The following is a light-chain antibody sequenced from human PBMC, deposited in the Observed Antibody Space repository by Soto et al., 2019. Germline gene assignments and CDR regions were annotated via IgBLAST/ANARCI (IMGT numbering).Light chain of an antibody. J-gene: IGKJ5*01. CDR3: QQYARSTT. V-gene: IGKV3-20*01. CDR1: QSVSRNH. CDR2: GAS. Sequence: EIVLTQSPGTLSLSPGERATLSRRASQSVSRNHLAWYQQKPGQAPRLLIYGASSRATGIPDRFSGSGSGTDFTLTISGLEPEDFAVYYCQQYARSTTFGQGTRLEIK.